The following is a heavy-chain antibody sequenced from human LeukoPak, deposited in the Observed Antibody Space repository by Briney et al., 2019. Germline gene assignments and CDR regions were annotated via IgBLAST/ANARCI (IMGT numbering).Heavy chain of an antibody. D-gene: IGHD3-3*01. Sequence: GSSVKVSCKASGGTFSSYAISWVRQAPGQGLEWMGGIIPIFGTANYAQKFQGRVTLTADESTSTAYMELSGLRSEDTAVYYCARDFSRNDFWSGSNWFDPWGQGTLVTVSS. CDR1: GGTFSSYA. CDR2: IIPIFGTA. V-gene: IGHV1-69*01. CDR3: ARDFSRNDFWSGSNWFDP. J-gene: IGHJ5*02.